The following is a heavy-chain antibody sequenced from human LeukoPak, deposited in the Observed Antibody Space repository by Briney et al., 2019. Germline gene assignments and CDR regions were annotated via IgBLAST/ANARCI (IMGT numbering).Heavy chain of an antibody. CDR2: INPSGGST. Sequence: ASVKVSCKASGYTFTSYYMHWVRQAPGQGLEWMGIINPSGGSTSYAQKFQGRVTMTRDTSTSTVYMELSSLRSEDRAVYYCAREGSWGYSYGSNWFDPWGQGTLVTVSS. D-gene: IGHD5-18*01. CDR3: AREGSWGYSYGSNWFDP. V-gene: IGHV1-46*01. CDR1: GYTFTSYY. J-gene: IGHJ5*02.